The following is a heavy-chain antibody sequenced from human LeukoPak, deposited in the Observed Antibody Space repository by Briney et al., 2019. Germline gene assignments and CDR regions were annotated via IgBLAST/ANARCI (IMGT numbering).Heavy chain of an antibody. CDR2: IIPIFGTA. V-gene: IGHV1-69*05. J-gene: IGHJ3*02. D-gene: IGHD2-2*02. CDR1: GGTFSSYA. CDR3: ARDKGDCSSTSCYTYDAFDI. Sequence: SVKVSCKASGGTFSSYAISWVRQAPGQGLEWMGGIIPIFGTANYAQKFQGRVTITTDESTSTAYMELSSLRSEDTAVYYCARDKGDCSSTSCYTYDAFDIWGQGTMVTVSS.